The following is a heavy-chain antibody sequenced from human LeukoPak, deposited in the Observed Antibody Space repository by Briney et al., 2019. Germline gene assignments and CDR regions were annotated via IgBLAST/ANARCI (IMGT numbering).Heavy chain of an antibody. CDR3: ARDSGTYYDILTGYYKGNWFDP. J-gene: IGHJ5*02. CDR1: GGPISSTSYY. V-gene: IGHV4-39*02. D-gene: IGHD3-9*01. Sequence: SETLSLTCTVSGGPISSTSYYWGWIRQPPGKGLEWIGSIYYSGSTYYNPSLKSRVTISVDTSKNQFSLKLSSVTAADTAVFYCARDSGTYYDILTGYYKGNWFDPWGQGTLVTVSS. CDR2: IYYSGST.